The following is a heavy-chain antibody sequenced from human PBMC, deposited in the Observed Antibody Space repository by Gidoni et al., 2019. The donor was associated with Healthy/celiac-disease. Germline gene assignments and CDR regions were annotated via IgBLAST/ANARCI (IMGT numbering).Heavy chain of an antibody. J-gene: IGHJ5*02. D-gene: IGHD3-10*01. Sequence: EVQLVESGGGLVQPGGSLRLSCAASGFTFSSYSMNWVRQAPGKGLEWVSYISSSSSTIYYADSVKGRFTISRDNAKNSLYLQMNSLRDEDTAVYYCARALTDYYYGSGSNVDWFDPWGQGTLVTVSS. CDR3: ARALTDYYYGSGSNVDWFDP. CDR1: GFTFSSYS. CDR2: ISSSSSTI. V-gene: IGHV3-48*02.